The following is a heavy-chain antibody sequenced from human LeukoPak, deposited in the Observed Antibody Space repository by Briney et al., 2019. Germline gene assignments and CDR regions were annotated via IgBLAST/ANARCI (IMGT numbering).Heavy chain of an antibody. CDR1: GLTFNTYA. CDR3: AKGPRAGLRYWYFDL. CDR2: VSGSGAGT. V-gene: IGHV3-23*01. D-gene: IGHD2-21*02. J-gene: IGHJ2*01. Sequence: GGSLRLSCAASGLTFNTYAMSWVRQAPGKGLQWVSTVSGSGAGTFYGDSVKGRFTISRDNSNNTLFLQMNSLSADDTAVYFCAKGPRAGLRYWYFDLWGRGSLVAVSS.